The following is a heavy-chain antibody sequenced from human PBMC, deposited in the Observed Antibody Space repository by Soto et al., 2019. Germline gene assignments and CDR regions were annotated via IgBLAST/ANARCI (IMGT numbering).Heavy chain of an antibody. V-gene: IGHV1-18*01. Sequence: QVPLVQSGPEVKKPGASVKVSCKASGYTFTSYGITWVRQAPGQGLEWMGWISTYNGNPNYAQKFQGRVTMTTDTSTSTAYMALRSLRSDDPAVFYCARAPFVTTSLKNAFDIWGQGTVVTVSS. J-gene: IGHJ3*02. CDR2: ISTYNGNP. D-gene: IGHD3-16*02. CDR3: ARAPFVTTSLKNAFDI. CDR1: GYTFTSYG.